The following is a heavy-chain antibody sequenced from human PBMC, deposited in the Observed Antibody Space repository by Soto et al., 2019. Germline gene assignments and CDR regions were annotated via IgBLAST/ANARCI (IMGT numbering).Heavy chain of an antibody. Sequence: PSETLSLTCTVSGGSISSGGHYWSWIRQYPGKGLEWIGYIYYSGSTYYTPSLKSRLTMSIDTSKNEFSLRLNSVTAADTAVYYCAGQTFTIAAASYGRSNWFDPWGPGTLVTVSS. CDR2: IYYSGST. J-gene: IGHJ5*02. V-gene: IGHV4-31*03. CDR1: GGSISSGGHY. D-gene: IGHD6-25*01. CDR3: AGQTFTIAAASYGRSNWFDP.